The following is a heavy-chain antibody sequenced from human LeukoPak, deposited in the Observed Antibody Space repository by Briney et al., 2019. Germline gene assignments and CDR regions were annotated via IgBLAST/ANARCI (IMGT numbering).Heavy chain of an antibody. J-gene: IGHJ4*02. V-gene: IGHV3-15*01. CDR1: GFTFSNAW. CDR2: IKSKTDGGTA. Sequence: PGGSLRLSCAASGFTFSNAWMSWVRQAPGKGLEWVGRIKSKTDGGTADNAAPVKGRFTISRDDSKNMLYLEMNSLKSEDTALYYCTTLGIRGYDVFSAPRGQGTLVTVSS. D-gene: IGHD3-9*01. CDR3: TTLGIRGYDVFSAP.